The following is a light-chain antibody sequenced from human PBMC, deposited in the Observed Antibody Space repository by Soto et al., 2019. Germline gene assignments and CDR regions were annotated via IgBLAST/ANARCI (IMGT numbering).Light chain of an antibody. V-gene: IGKV3-11*01. CDR2: DAS. Sequence: EIVLTQSPATLSLSPGERATLSYRASQSVSSYLAWYQQKPGQAPRLLIYDASNTATGIPARFSGSGSGTDFTLTISSLEPEDFAVYYCQQRSNWPPITFGQWTRLEIK. J-gene: IGKJ5*01. CDR3: QQRSNWPPIT. CDR1: QSVSSY.